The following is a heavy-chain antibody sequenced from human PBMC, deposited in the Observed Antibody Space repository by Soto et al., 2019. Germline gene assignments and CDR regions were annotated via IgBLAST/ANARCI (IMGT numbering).Heavy chain of an antibody. D-gene: IGHD6-25*01. CDR2: ISWDGGST. Sequence: GGSLRLSCAASGFTFDDYTMHWVRQAPGKGLEWVSLISWDGGSTYYADSVKGRFTISRDNSKNSLYLQMNSLRTEDTALYYCAKFFSGYSSGWDYFHILGQATMVTV. V-gene: IGHV3-43*01. J-gene: IGHJ3*02. CDR3: AKFFSGYSSGWDYFHI. CDR1: GFTFDDYT.